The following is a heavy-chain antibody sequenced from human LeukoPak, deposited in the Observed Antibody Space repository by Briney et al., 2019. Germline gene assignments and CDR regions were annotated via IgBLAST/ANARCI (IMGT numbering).Heavy chain of an antibody. CDR3: AGAPRLYDSSGYPPGAGMDV. CDR2: IIPILGIA. V-gene: IGHV1-69*04. D-gene: IGHD3-22*01. CDR1: GGTFISYA. Sequence: SVKVSCKASGGTFISYAISWVRQAPGQGLEWMGRIIPILGIANYAQKFQGRVTITADKSTSTAYMELSSLRSEDTAVYYCAGAPRLYDSSGYPPGAGMDVWGQGTTVTVSS. J-gene: IGHJ6*02.